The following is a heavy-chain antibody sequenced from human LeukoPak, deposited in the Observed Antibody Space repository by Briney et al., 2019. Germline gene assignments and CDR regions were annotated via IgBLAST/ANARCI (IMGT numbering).Heavy chain of an antibody. Sequence: ASVKVSCKASGYTFTDYAMHWVRQAPGQRLERMGWINGGNGNTKYSQKFQGRVTITRDTSATTAYMELSRLRSEDTAVYYYARGIGASSGWYVIDYWGQGTLVTVSS. CDR1: GYTFTDYA. CDR2: INGGNGNT. CDR3: ARGIGASSGWYVIDY. J-gene: IGHJ4*02. D-gene: IGHD6-19*01. V-gene: IGHV1-3*01.